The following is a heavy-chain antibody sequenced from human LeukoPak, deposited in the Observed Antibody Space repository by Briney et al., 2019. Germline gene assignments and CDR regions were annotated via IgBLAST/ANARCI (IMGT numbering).Heavy chain of an antibody. CDR3: ARGHFRPGRRYGSGSYNYYGMDV. D-gene: IGHD3-10*01. V-gene: IGHV4-34*01. CDR1: GGSFSGYY. CDR2: INHSGST. Sequence: PSETLSLTCAVYGGSFSGYYWSWIRQPPGKGLEWIGEINHSGSTNYNPSLKSRVTISVDTSKNQFSLKLSSVTAADTAVYYCARGHFRPGRRYGSGSYNYYGMDVWGQGTTVTVSS. J-gene: IGHJ6*02.